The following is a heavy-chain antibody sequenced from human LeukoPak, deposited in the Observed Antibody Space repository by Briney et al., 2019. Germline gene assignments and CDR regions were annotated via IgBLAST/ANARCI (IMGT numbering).Heavy chain of an antibody. V-gene: IGHV3-23*01. D-gene: IGHD4-23*01. J-gene: IGHJ3*02. Sequence: GGSLRLSCAASGFTFSSYAMSWVRQAPGKGLEWVSVISGSGGGTHYADSVEGRFAISRDNSKNTLYLQMNSLRAEDTAVYYCAKVKYGGNPRLSAFDIWGQGTMVTVSS. CDR3: AKVKYGGNPRLSAFDI. CDR1: GFTFSSYA. CDR2: ISGSGGGT.